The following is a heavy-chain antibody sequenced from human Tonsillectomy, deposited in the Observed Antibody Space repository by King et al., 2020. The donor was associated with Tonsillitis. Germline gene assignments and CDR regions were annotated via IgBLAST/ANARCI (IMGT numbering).Heavy chain of an antibody. CDR2: IRSKAYGGTT. D-gene: IGHD6-25*01. J-gene: IGHJ4*02. CDR1: GFTFGDYA. CDR3: TRRRPPDAPWFDY. Sequence: VQLVESGGGLVQPGRSLRLSCTASGFTFGDYAMSWVRQAPGKGLEWVGFIRSKAYGGTTEYAASVKGRFTISRDDSKSIVYLQMNSLQTEDTAVYYCTRRRPPDAPWFDYWGEGTLVTVSS. V-gene: IGHV3-49*04.